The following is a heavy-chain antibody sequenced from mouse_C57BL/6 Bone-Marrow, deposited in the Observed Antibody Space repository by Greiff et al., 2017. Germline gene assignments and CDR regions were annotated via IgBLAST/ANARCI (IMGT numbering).Heavy chain of an antibody. V-gene: IGHV10-3*01. CDR1: GFTFNTYA. J-gene: IGHJ4*01. CDR3: VRELRHGDYYAMDY. Sequence: EVQLVESGGGLVQPKGSLKLSCAASGFTFNTYAMHWVRQAPGKGLEWVARIRSKSSNYATYYADSVKDRFTISRDDSQSMLYLQMNNLKTEDTAMYYCVRELRHGDYYAMDYWGQGTSVTVSS. D-gene: IGHD3-2*02. CDR2: IRSKSSNYAT.